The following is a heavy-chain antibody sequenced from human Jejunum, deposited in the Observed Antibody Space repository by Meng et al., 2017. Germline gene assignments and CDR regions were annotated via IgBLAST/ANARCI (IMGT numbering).Heavy chain of an antibody. CDR3: ARESGVTAAGTDYNWFDP. J-gene: IGHJ5*02. CDR1: GGSISSSDYY. D-gene: IGHD6-13*01. V-gene: IGHV4-39*07. Sequence: SETLSLTCTLSGGSISSSDYYWGWIRQPPGKGLEWVGSVYYRGNTYYNPSLKSRVTISVDTSKSQFSLKLSSVTAADTALYYCARESGVTAAGTDYNWFDPWGRGTLVTVSS. CDR2: VYYRGNT.